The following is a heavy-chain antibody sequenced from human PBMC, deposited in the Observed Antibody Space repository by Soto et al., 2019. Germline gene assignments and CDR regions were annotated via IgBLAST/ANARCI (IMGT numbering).Heavy chain of an antibody. Sequence: QVQLVESGGGVVQPGRSLRLSCAASGFTFSSYGMHWVRQAPGKGLEWVAVIWYDGSNENYADSVKGRFTISRDNSKNTLYRQMNSLRAEDTALYYCARDRRGSGWYDYFDYWGQGTLVTVSS. V-gene: IGHV3-33*01. D-gene: IGHD6-19*01. CDR2: IWYDGSNE. CDR1: GFTFSSYG. J-gene: IGHJ4*02. CDR3: ARDRRGSGWYDYFDY.